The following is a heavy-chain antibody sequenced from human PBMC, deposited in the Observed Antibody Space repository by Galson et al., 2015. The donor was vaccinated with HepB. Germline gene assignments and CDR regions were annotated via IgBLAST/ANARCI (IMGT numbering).Heavy chain of an antibody. J-gene: IGHJ2*01. V-gene: IGHV1-24*01. CDR3: ATGVRWFFDL. Sequence: SVKVSCKVSGYTLTKLSIHWVRQAPGEGLEWMGGLNPEDGGTIYAQKLQGRVTMTEDTSTDTSYVELSSLRSNDTAVYYCATGVRWFFDLWGRGTLVTVSS. CDR2: LNPEDGGT. CDR1: GYTLTKLS.